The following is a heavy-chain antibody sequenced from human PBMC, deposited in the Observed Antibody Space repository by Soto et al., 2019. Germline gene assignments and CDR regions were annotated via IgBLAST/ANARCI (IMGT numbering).Heavy chain of an antibody. V-gene: IGHV1-18*01. CDR3: ARSPGAVGTSWLDP. CDR1: GYTFTMYG. D-gene: IGHD1-26*01. J-gene: IGHJ5*02. Sequence: SVKFTCKASGYTFTMYGISWVRQAPGQGLEWMGWISAYNGKTKYAEKVQGRVTMTTDTSTSTAYMELRSLGFDDTAVYYCARSPGAVGTSWLDPWGQGSLVTVSS. CDR2: ISAYNGKT.